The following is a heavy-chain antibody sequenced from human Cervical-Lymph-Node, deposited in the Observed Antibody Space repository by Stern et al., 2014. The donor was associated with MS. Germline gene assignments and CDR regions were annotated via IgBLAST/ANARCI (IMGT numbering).Heavy chain of an antibody. D-gene: IGHD6-13*01. CDR3: ARGESSSWEAEYFQH. V-gene: IGHV4-61*02. Sequence: QVQLQESGPGLVKPSQTLSLTCTVSGGSISSGSYYWSWIRQPAGKGLEWIGRIYTRGRTNYNPSLKSRVTISVDTSKNQSSLKLSSVTAADTAVYYCARGESSSWEAEYFQHWGQGTLVTVSS. CDR1: GGSISSGSYY. J-gene: IGHJ1*01. CDR2: IYTRGRT.